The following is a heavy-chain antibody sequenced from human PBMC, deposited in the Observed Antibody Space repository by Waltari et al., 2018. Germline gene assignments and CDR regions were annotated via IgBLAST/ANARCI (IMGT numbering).Heavy chain of an antibody. CDR1: GLTFNHAW. V-gene: IGHV3-15*01. D-gene: IGHD1-26*01. Sequence: EVQLVASGGGLVKPGGSLTLSCAAPGLTFNHAWMSWVRQAPGKVMEWVCRIKSKAAGGTTDYAAPVKDRFTFSSDDSINTLFLQMNSLKTEGSAMYYCTTDGGVASYGDWGQGTLVTVSS. J-gene: IGHJ4*02. CDR2: IKSKAAGGTT. CDR3: TTDGGVASYGD.